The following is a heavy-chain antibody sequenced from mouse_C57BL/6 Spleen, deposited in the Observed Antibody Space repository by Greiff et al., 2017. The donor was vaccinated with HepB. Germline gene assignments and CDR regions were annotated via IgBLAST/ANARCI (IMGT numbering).Heavy chain of an antibody. Sequence: EVKLVESGGGLVKPGGSLKLSCAASGFTFSDYGMHWVRQAPEKGLEWVAYISSGSSTIYYADTVKGRFTISRDNAKNTLFLQMTSLRSEDTAMYYCARGGYYSNYEGFAYWGQGTLVTVSA. CDR1: GFTFSDYG. CDR3: ARGGYYSNYEGFAY. V-gene: IGHV5-17*01. CDR2: ISSGSSTI. D-gene: IGHD2-5*01. J-gene: IGHJ3*01.